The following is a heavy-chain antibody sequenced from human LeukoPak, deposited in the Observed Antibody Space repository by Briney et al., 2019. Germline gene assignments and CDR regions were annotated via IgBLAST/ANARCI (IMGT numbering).Heavy chain of an antibody. CDR3: ARGSGSYLHDAFDI. D-gene: IGHD1-26*01. CDR2: IYSGGST. CDR1: GFTVSSNY. J-gene: IGHJ3*02. V-gene: IGHV3-66*01. Sequence: GGSLRLSCAASGFTVSSNYMSWVRQAPGKGLEWVSVIYSGGSTYYADSVKGRFTISRDNSKNTLYLQVNSLRAEDTAVYYCARGSGSYLHDAFDIWGQGTMVTVSS.